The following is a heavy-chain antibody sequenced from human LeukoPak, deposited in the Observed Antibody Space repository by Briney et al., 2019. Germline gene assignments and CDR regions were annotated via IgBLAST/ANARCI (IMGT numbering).Heavy chain of an antibody. V-gene: IGHV3-48*03. J-gene: IGHJ6*03. CDR2: ISSSGSTI. CDR3: ARGVEGAYYYYMDV. CDR1: GFTFSSYE. Sequence: GGPLRLSCAPSGFTFSSYEMNWVRQAPGKGLEWVSYISSSGSTIYYADSVKGRFTISRDNAKKSLYLQMNSMRAEDTAVYYCARGVEGAYYYYMDVWGKGTTVTVSS.